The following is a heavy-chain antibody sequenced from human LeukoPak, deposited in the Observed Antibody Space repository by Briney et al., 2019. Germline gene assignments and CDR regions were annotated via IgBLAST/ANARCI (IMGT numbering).Heavy chain of an antibody. J-gene: IGHJ4*02. CDR1: GFTFSYHW. Sequence: GGSLRLSCAASGFTFSYHWMRCARQAPGKGLEWVASISHDGGETNYVDSVKGRFTISRDNAKNSLYLQMHSLRDEDTAVYYCARRDGYKSHFDYWGQGTLVTVSS. V-gene: IGHV3-7*02. D-gene: IGHD5-24*01. CDR2: ISHDGGET. CDR3: ARRDGYKSHFDY.